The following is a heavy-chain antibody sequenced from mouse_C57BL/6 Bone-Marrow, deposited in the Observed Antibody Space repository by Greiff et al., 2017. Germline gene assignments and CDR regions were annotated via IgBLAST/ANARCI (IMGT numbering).Heavy chain of an antibody. V-gene: IGHV1-76*01. Sequence: QVQLQQSGAELVRPGASVKLSCKASGYTFTDYYINWVKQRPGQGLEWIARIYPGSGNTYYNEKFKGKATLTAEKSSITAYMQLSSLTSEDSAVYFCARSLGPYYLDYWGQGTTLTVSS. CDR2: IYPGSGNT. D-gene: IGHD4-1*01. CDR3: ARSLGPYYLDY. CDR1: GYTFTDYY. J-gene: IGHJ2*01.